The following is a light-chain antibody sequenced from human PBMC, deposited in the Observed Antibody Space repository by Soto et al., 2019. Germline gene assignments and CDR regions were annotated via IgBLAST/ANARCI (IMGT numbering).Light chain of an antibody. CDR2: GAS. CDR3: QHYGDVPRKFT. Sequence: EIVLTQSPVTLSLSPGERATLSCRASQSVSGTYLAWYQQKPGRAPRLLIFGASNRAAGIPDRFSGSGSGTDFTLTISSLEPEDFAVYYCQHYGDVPRKFTFGPGTKVDIK. CDR1: QSVSGTY. V-gene: IGKV3-20*01. J-gene: IGKJ3*01.